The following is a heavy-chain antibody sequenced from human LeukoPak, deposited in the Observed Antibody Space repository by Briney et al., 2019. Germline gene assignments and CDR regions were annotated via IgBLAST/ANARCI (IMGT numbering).Heavy chain of an antibody. V-gene: IGHV5-51*01. D-gene: IGHD3-9*01. J-gene: IGHJ4*02. Sequence: GESLKISCKGYGYSFTNSWIGWVRQMPGKGLEWMGIIYPGDSDTRYSPSFQGQVTISADKSISTAYLQWTSLKASDTAMYYCARRWQIRRFSPYYFDYWGQGTLVTVSS. CDR2: IYPGDSDT. CDR1: GYSFTNSW. CDR3: ARRWQIRRFSPYYFDY.